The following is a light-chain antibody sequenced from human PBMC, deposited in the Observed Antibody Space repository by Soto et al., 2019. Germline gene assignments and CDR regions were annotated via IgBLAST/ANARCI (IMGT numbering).Light chain of an antibody. J-gene: IGKJ1*01. Sequence: IHITQSPSTLSASLRYRFTITFRASQTISNWLAWYQQKPGKAPKLLIYKASTLESAVPSRFSGTGSGTEFTLTISGLQPEDFATYYCQQYNSYSQTFGQGTKV. CDR3: QQYNSYSQT. CDR1: QTISNW. CDR2: KAS. V-gene: IGKV1-5*03.